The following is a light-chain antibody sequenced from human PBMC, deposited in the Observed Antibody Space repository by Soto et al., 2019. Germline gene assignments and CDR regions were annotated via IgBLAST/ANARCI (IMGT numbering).Light chain of an antibody. CDR1: SSDIGAYNY. CDR2: EVS. Sequence: QSALTQPASVSGSPGQSITISCTGSSSDIGAYNYVSWFQQYPGKAPKLIISEVSNRPSGVSNRFSGSKSGTAASLTISGLQTEDEADYCCFSVTTDWTQVFGTGTKLTVL. V-gene: IGLV2-14*01. J-gene: IGLJ1*01. CDR3: FSVTTDWTQV.